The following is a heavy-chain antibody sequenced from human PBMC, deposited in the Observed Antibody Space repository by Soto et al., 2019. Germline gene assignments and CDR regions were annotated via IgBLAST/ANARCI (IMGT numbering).Heavy chain of an antibody. D-gene: IGHD3-16*01. CDR1: GFTFSSYA. CDR2: ISGSGGST. V-gene: IGHV3-23*01. CDR3: AKDYTDYYYYYMDV. Sequence: EVQLLESGGGLVQPGGSLRLSRAASGFTFSSYAMSWVRQAPGKGLEWVSAISGSGGSTYYADSVKGRFTISRDNSKNTLYLQMNSLRAEDTAVYYCAKDYTDYYYYYMDVWGKGTTVTVSS. J-gene: IGHJ6*03.